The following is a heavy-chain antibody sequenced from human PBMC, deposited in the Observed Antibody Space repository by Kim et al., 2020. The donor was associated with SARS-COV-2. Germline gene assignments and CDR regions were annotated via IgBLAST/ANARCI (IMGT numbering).Heavy chain of an antibody. J-gene: IGHJ2*01. CDR2: INHSGST. V-gene: IGHV4-34*01. CDR1: GGSFSGYY. Sequence: SETLSLTCAVYGGSFSGYYWSWIRQPPGKGLEWIGEINHSGSTNYNPSLKSRVTISVDTSKNQFSLKLSSVTAADTAVYYCARGLGRYFDWLFPGYFDLWGRGTLVTVSS. CDR3: ARGLGRYFDWLFPGYFDL. D-gene: IGHD3-9*01.